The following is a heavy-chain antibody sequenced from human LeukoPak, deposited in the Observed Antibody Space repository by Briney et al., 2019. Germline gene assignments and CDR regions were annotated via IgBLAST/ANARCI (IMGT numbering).Heavy chain of an antibody. J-gene: IGHJ4*02. CDR3: ATDSNWGFFD. Sequence: GGSLTLSCAASGITFNDVWMSWVRQAPGKGLEWVGRILRITEGGTTDYAAPVKGRFTISRDDSKTTLYLQMNSLKTEDTAVYYCATDSNWGFFDWGQGTLVTVSP. V-gene: IGHV3-15*01. CDR2: ILRITEGGTT. CDR1: GITFNDVW. D-gene: IGHD7-27*01.